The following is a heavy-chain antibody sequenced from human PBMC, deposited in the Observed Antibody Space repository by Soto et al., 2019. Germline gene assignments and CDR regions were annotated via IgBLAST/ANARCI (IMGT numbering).Heavy chain of an antibody. CDR1: GLTFSSYA. CDR3: AKEYSSSWYPGFFQH. Sequence: GGSLRLSCASSGLTFSSYAMSWVRQAPGKGLEWVSAISGSGGSTFYADSVKGRFTISRDNSKNTLYLQMNSLRAEDTAVYYCAKEYSSSWYPGFFQHGGKGTVVPLSS. J-gene: IGHJ1*01. V-gene: IGHV3-23*01. D-gene: IGHD6-13*01. CDR2: ISGSGGST.